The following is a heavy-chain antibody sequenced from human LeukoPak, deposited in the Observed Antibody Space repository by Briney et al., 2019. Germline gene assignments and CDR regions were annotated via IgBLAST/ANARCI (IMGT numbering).Heavy chain of an antibody. V-gene: IGHV3-7*01. Sequence: GGSLRLSCAASGFMFSSYWMTWVRQAPGKGLEWVANIKQAGSENSYVDSVKGRFTISRDNAKNSLYLQMNSLRAEDTAVYYCASPRGEYYDSSGGAFDIWGQGTMVTVSS. D-gene: IGHD3-22*01. CDR2: IKQAGSEN. CDR1: GFMFSSYW. CDR3: ASPRGEYYDSSGGAFDI. J-gene: IGHJ3*02.